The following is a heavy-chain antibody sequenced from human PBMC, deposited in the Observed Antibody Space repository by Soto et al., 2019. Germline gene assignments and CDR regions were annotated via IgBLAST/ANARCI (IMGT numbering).Heavy chain of an antibody. D-gene: IGHD3-3*01. CDR3: ARGSRFLEWLSLNWFDP. CDR1: GFTFSSYS. J-gene: IGHJ5*02. V-gene: IGHV3-48*02. CDR2: ISSSSSTI. Sequence: SPRRSCAASGFTFSSYSMNWVRQAPGKGVEWVSYISSSSSTIYYADSVKGRFTISRDNAKNSLYLQMNSLRDEDTAVYYCARGSRFLEWLSLNWFDPWGQGTLVTVSS.